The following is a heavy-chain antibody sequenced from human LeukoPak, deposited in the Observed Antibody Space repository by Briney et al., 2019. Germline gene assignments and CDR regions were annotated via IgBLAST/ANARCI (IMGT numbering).Heavy chain of an antibody. CDR2: IYYSGST. Sequence: SETLSLTCTVSGGSISSSSYYWGWIRQPPGKGLEWIGSIYYSGSTYYNPSLKSRVTISVDTSKNQFSLKRSSVTAADTAVYYCARAGGYIDYWGQGTLVTVSS. J-gene: IGHJ4*02. CDR1: GGSISSSSYY. D-gene: IGHD6-13*01. CDR3: ARAGGYIDY. V-gene: IGHV4-39*07.